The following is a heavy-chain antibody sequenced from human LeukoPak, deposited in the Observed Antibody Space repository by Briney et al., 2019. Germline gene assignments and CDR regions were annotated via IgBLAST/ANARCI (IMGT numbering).Heavy chain of an antibody. J-gene: IGHJ6*02. D-gene: IGHD4-17*01. CDR1: GYTFTGYY. V-gene: IGHV1-2*06. CDR3: ASHVYGDYHDYYYYGMDV. CDR2: INPNSGGT. Sequence: ASVKVSCKASGYTFTGYYMHWVRQAPGQGLEWMGRINPNSGGTNYAQKFQGRVTMTRDTSISTAYMELSMLRSDDTAVYYCASHVYGDYHDYYYYGMDVWGQGTTVTVSS.